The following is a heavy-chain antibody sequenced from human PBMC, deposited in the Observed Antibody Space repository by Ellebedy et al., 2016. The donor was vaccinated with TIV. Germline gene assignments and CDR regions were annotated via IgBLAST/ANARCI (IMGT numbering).Heavy chain of an antibody. CDR2: IWYDGSNK. CDR1: GFSFSSYG. D-gene: IGHD5-24*01. V-gene: IGHV3-33*08. J-gene: IGHJ6*02. CDR3: ARDHQLQRWLKLAIYYYYYGMDV. Sequence: GESLKISCAASGFSFSSYGMHWVRQAPGKGLEWVAVIWYDGSNKYHADSVKGRFTISRDNAKNTLYLQMNSLRAEDTAVYYCARDHQLQRWLKLAIYYYYYGMDVWGQGTTVTVSS.